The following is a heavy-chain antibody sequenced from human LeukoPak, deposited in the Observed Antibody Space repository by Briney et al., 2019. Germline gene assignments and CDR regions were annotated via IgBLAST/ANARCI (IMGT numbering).Heavy chain of an antibody. D-gene: IGHD1-14*01. V-gene: IGHV4-39*01. CDR2: IYYSGST. Sequence: SETLSLTCTVSGGSISSSSYYWGWIRQPPVRGLEWIGSIYYSGSTYYNPSLKSRVTISVDTSKNQFSLKLSSVTAADTAVYYCARFLSGTFDYWGQGTLVTVSS. J-gene: IGHJ4*02. CDR1: GGSISSSSYY. CDR3: ARFLSGTFDY.